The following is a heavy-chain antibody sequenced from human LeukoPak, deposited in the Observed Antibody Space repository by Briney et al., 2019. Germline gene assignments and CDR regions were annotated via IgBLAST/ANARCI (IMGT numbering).Heavy chain of an antibody. D-gene: IGHD3-10*02. CDR1: GYSFTSYG. V-gene: IGHV1-18*01. J-gene: IGHJ3*02. CDR3: ARVCSGGAFDI. CDR2: ISAYNGVT. Sequence: ASVKVSCKASGYSFTSYGISWVRQAPGQGLEWMGWISAYNGVTNYAQKLQGRVTMTTDTSTSTAYMELGSLRSDDTAVYCCARVCSGGAFDIWGQGTMVSVSS.